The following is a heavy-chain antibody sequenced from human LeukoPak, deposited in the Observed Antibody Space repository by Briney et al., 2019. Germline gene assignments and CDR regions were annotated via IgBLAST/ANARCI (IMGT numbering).Heavy chain of an antibody. CDR2: VSGSGSYT. J-gene: IGHJ4*02. D-gene: IGHD6-6*01. CDR1: GFSFSDYY. V-gene: IGHV3-11*06. CDR3: ARGRYSTSPLDY. Sequence: GGSLRLSCAASGFSFSDYYMSWIRQAPGKGLEWVSYVSGSGSYTNYADSVKGRFTISRDSAKNSLYLQMGSLRADDTAVYYCARGRYSTSPLDYWGQGTLVTVSS.